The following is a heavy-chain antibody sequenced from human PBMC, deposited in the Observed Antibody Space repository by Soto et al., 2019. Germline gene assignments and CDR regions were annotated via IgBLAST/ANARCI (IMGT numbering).Heavy chain of an antibody. CDR1: GGTFSSYA. Sequence: ASVKVSCKASGGTFSSYAISWVRQAPGQGLEWMGWISAYNGNTNYAQKLQGRVTMTTDTSTSTAYMELRSLRSDDTAVYYCARVGSGSYYYYYGMDVWGQGTTVTVSS. CDR3: ARVGSGSYYYYYGMDV. V-gene: IGHV1-18*01. J-gene: IGHJ6*02. D-gene: IGHD1-26*01. CDR2: ISAYNGNT.